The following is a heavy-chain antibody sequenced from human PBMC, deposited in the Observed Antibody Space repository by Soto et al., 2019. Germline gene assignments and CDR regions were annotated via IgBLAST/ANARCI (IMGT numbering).Heavy chain of an antibody. CDR3: ARHDDDLLTGYSHGMDV. J-gene: IGHJ6*02. D-gene: IGHD3-9*01. CDR1: GNSFNNW. V-gene: IGHV5-51*01. Sequence: PGESLKISCQGLGNSFNNWIGWVRQMPGKGLEWVGIIYPGDSDTRYSPSFQGQVTISADKSISTAYLQWSSLKASETAIYYCARHDDDLLTGYSHGMDVWGQGTAVTVSS. CDR2: IYPGDSDT.